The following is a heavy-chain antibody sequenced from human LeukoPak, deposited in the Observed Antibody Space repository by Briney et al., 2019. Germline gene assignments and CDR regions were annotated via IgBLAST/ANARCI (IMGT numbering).Heavy chain of an antibody. CDR2: IKQDGSEK. CDR3: TRSSRGTRNNWFDP. Sequence: PGGSLRLSCAAAGFTFSSYWMNWVRQAPGKGLEWEANIKQDGSEKYYVDSVKGRFTISRDNAKNSLYLQMNSLRAEDTAVYYCTRSSRGTRNNWFDPWGQGTLVTVSS. V-gene: IGHV3-7*05. CDR1: GFTFSSYW. J-gene: IGHJ5*02. D-gene: IGHD6-13*01.